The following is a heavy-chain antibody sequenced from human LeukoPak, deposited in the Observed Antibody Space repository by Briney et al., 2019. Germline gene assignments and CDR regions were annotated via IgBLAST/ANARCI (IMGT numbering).Heavy chain of an antibody. J-gene: IGHJ4*02. CDR2: IYTSGST. Sequence: SETLSLTCTVSGGSISSGSYYWSWIRQPAGKGLEWIGRIYTSGSTNYNPSLKSRVTISVDTSKNQFSLKLSSVTAADTAVYYCASCSSTSHFDYWGQGTLVTVSS. D-gene: IGHD2-2*01. V-gene: IGHV4-61*02. CDR3: ASCSSTSHFDY. CDR1: GGSISSGSYY.